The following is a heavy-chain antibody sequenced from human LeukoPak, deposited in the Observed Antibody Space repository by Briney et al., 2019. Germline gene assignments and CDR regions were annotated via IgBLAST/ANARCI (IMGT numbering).Heavy chain of an antibody. CDR2: ISSSSSYI. Sequence: GGSLRLSCAPSGLTFSSYSMNWVRQAPGKGLEWVSSISSSSSYIYYADSVKGRFTISRDNAKNSLYLQMNSLRAEDTAVYYCARDSVTTVVFFDYWGQGTLVTVSS. D-gene: IGHD4-23*01. V-gene: IGHV3-21*01. J-gene: IGHJ4*02. CDR3: ARDSVTTVVFFDY. CDR1: GLTFSSYS.